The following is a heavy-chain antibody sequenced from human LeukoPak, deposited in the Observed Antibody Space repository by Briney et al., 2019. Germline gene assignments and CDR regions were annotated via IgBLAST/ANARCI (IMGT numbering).Heavy chain of an antibody. CDR1: GFTFSSYA. D-gene: IGHD3-10*01. CDR2: ISYDGSNK. V-gene: IGHV3-30*04. CDR3: ARRGPIMVRGVRSGWFDP. Sequence: GGSLRLSCAASGFTFSSYAMHWVRQAPGKGLEWVAVISYDGSNKYYADSVKGRFTISRDNSKNTLYLQMNSLRAEDTAVYYCARRGPIMVRGVRSGWFDPWGQGTLVTVSS. J-gene: IGHJ5*02.